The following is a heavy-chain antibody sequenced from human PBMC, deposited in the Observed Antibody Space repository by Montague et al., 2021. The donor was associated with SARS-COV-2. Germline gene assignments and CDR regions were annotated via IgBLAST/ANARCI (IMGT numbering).Heavy chain of an antibody. V-gene: IGHV4-39*01. Sequence: SETLSLTCTVSGGSINTPNHYWGWIRQPPGKGLEWVGGMSYSGSSYYNPSLRRRLTISVDTSKNQFSLRLSSVTAADTAVYCCARLLAATGHFDFWGQGTLVTVSS. J-gene: IGHJ4*02. CDR3: ARLLAATGHFDF. CDR2: MSYSGSS. CDR1: GGSINTPNHY. D-gene: IGHD6-13*01.